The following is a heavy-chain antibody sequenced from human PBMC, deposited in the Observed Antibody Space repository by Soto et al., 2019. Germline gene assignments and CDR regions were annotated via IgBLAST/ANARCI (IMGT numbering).Heavy chain of an antibody. D-gene: IGHD6-13*01. V-gene: IGHV3-30-3*01. Sequence: VQLVESGGGVVQPGRSLRLSCAASGFTFSSYAMHWVRQAPGKGLEWVAVISYDGSNKYYADSVKGRFTISRDNSKNTLYLQMNSLRAEDTAVYYCARGSAAGKTWFDPWGQGTLVTVSS. CDR2: ISYDGSNK. CDR3: ARGSAAGKTWFDP. CDR1: GFTFSSYA. J-gene: IGHJ5*02.